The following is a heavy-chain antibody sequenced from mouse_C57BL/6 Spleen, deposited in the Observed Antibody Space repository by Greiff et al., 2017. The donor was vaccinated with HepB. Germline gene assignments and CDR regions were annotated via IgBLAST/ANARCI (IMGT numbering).Heavy chain of an antibody. Sequence: VQLQQSGAELVKPGASVKISCKASGYAFSSYWMNWVKQRPGKGLEWIGQIYPGDGDTNYNGKFKGKATLTADKSSSTAYMQLSSLTSEDSAVYFCARPAQATYAMDYWGQGTSVTVSS. V-gene: IGHV1-80*01. J-gene: IGHJ4*01. CDR1: GYAFSSYW. CDR3: ARPAQATYAMDY. CDR2: IYPGDGDT. D-gene: IGHD3-2*02.